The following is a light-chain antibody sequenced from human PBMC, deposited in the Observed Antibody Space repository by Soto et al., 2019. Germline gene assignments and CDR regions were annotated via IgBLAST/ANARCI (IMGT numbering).Light chain of an antibody. CDR3: QQSYSNVIT. CDR1: QDISDY. CDR2: GAS. J-gene: IGKJ5*01. V-gene: IGKV1-39*01. Sequence: DLQMTQSPSSLSASVGDRVTITCRASQDISDYVTWYQQRPGNAPKVLVYGASSLQSGVPSRFSGSGAGTDFTLTITSLQPEDFGTYYCQQSYSNVITFGQGTRLEI.